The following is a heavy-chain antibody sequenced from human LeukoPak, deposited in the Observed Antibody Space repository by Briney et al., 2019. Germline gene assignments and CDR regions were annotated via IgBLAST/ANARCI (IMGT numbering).Heavy chain of an antibody. Sequence: PSETLSLTCTVSGGSITSYYWSYIRQPAGKGLEWIGRIHTSGSTNYNPPLKSRVTMSVDTSKNQFSLKLSSVTAADTAVYYCAREPQTKGVAQIDYWGQGTLVTVSS. V-gene: IGHV4-4*07. CDR2: IHTSGST. CDR1: GGSITSYY. D-gene: IGHD3-3*01. CDR3: AREPQTKGVAQIDY. J-gene: IGHJ4*02.